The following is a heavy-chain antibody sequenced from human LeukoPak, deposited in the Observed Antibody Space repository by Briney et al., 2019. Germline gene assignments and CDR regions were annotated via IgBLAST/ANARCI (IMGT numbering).Heavy chain of an antibody. CDR1: GFTFSSYA. D-gene: IGHD2-15*01. CDR3: ASTLGYCSGGSCFLARYYYYYGMDV. Sequence: GGSLRLSCAASGFTFSSYAMSWVRQAPGKGLEWVSAISGSGGSTYYADSVKGRSTISRDNSKNTLYLQMNSLRAEDTAVYYCASTLGYCSGGSCFLARYYYYYGMDVWGQGTTVTVSS. V-gene: IGHV3-23*01. J-gene: IGHJ6*02. CDR2: ISGSGGST.